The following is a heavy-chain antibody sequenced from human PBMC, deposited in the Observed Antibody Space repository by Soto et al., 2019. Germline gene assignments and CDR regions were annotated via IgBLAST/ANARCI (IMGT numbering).Heavy chain of an antibody. CDR3: ARNSNYDFWAY. D-gene: IGHD3-3*01. Sequence: SETLSLTCTVSGGSISSRSYYWGWIRQPPGKGLEWIGSIYYSGSTYYNPSLKSRVTISVDTSKNQFSLKLSSVTAADTAVYYCARNSNYDFWAYWGQGTLVTVSS. CDR1: GGSISSRSYY. J-gene: IGHJ4*02. V-gene: IGHV4-39*01. CDR2: IYYSGST.